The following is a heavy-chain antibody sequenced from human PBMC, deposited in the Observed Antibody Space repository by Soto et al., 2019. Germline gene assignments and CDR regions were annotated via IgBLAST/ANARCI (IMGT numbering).Heavy chain of an antibody. V-gene: IGHV1-69*13. Sequence: SVKVSCKASGGTFSSFGISWVRQAPGQGLEWMGGIIPVFGRPNYAQRFRGRLTITADESTNTSYMELIDLTSEDTAVYYCAREASGYDFWGQGTRVTVSS. D-gene: IGHD5-12*01. CDR1: GGTFSSFG. CDR3: AREASGYDF. J-gene: IGHJ1*01. CDR2: IIPVFGRP.